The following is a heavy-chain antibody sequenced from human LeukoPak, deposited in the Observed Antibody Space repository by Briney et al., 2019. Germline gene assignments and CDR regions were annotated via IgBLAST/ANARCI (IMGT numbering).Heavy chain of an antibody. Sequence: PSQTLSLTCTVSADSLSSGGHYWAWIRQVPGKGLEAIGFIHHNGRSRHHPSLKDRVAIPVDTCRKQLALQLSSVTAADTAMYYCPRGGNRFGGFYLDYWGQGIQVIVSS. CDR3: PRGGNRFGGFYLDY. CDR2: IHHNGRS. V-gene: IGHV4-31*03. J-gene: IGHJ4*02. D-gene: IGHD1-14*01. CDR1: ADSLSSGGHY.